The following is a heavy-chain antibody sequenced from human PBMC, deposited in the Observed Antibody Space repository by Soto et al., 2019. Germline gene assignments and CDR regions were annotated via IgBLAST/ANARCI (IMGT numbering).Heavy chain of an antibody. Sequence: GGSLRLSCTASGLTFADYTMTWLRQAPGKGLEWVGFIRSKGYGGTAEYAASVKGRFTISRDDSKSIAYLQMNSLKTEDTAVYFCTRDQPITPWGQGTMVTVSS. V-gene: IGHV3-49*03. CDR2: IRSKGYGGTA. CDR1: GLTFADYT. CDR3: TRDQPITP. J-gene: IGHJ3*01.